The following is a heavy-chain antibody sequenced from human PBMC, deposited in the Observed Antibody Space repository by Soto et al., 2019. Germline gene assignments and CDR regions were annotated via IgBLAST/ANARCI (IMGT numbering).Heavy chain of an antibody. CDR1: GYTFSSYF. CDR3: ARQNLYAGMDG. CDR2: VSAYNGNT. Sequence: QGQLVQYGADAKKPWASVKVSCKASGYTFSSYFITWVRQAPGQGLEWMGRVSAYNGNTNYAQMLQGRVTMTTDTSKSTAYVELRGLRSDDTAVYYGARQNLYAGMDGWGQGTTVTVSS. J-gene: IGHJ6*02. D-gene: IGHD3-16*01. V-gene: IGHV1-18*01.